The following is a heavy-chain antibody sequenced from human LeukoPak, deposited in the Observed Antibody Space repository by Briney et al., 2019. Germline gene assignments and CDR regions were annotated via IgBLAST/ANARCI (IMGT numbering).Heavy chain of an antibody. V-gene: IGHV4-38-2*02. J-gene: IGHJ5*02. CDR1: GGSISSYY. Sequence: PSETLSLTCTVSGGSISSYYWGWIRQPPGKGLEWIGSIHHSGSPYYHPSLKGRVTISVDTSKNEYSLKLSSVTAADTAVYYCARGGRCSSTSCYKSWFDPWGQGTLVTVSS. CDR2: IHHSGSP. D-gene: IGHD2-2*02. CDR3: ARGGRCSSTSCYKSWFDP.